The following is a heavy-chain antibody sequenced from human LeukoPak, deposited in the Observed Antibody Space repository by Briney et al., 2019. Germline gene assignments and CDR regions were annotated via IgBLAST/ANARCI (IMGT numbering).Heavy chain of an antibody. CDR3: ARGRAGYDFWSGPVGYFDY. V-gene: IGHV4-34*01. Sequence: SETLSLTCAVYGGSFSGYYWSWIRQPPGKGLEWIGEINHSGSTNYNPSLKSRVTISVDTSKNQFSLKLSSVTAADTAVYYCARGRAGYDFWSGPVGYFDYWGQGTLVTVSS. CDR1: GGSFSGYY. CDR2: INHSGST. D-gene: IGHD3-3*01. J-gene: IGHJ4*02.